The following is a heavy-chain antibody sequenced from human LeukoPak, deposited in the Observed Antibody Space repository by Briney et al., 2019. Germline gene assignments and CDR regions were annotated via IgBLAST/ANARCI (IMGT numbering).Heavy chain of an antibody. Sequence: RAGGSLRLSCAASGFTFSSYTMNWVRQPPGKGLEWVSYISSSGNTIYYADSVKGRFTISRDNAKNSLYLQMNSLRADDTAVYYCARDNYNGRRFDSWGQGTLVTVSS. D-gene: IGHD3-10*01. V-gene: IGHV3-48*03. CDR3: ARDNYNGRRFDS. J-gene: IGHJ4*02. CDR2: ISSSGNTI. CDR1: GFTFSSYT.